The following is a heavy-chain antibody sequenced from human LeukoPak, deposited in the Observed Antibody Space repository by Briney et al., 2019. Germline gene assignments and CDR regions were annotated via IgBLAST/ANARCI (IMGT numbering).Heavy chain of an antibody. CDR3: VRDGSIVVVPAAKNFLSSGNTRTFDP. V-gene: IGHV1-18*01. CDR2: ISAYNGNT. CDR1: GYTFTSYG. J-gene: IGHJ5*02. Sequence: ASVKVSCKASGYTFTSYGISWVRQAPGQGLEWMGWISAYNGNTNYAQKLQGRVTMTTDTSTSTAYMELRSLRSDDTAVYYCVRDGSIVVVPAAKNFLSSGNTRTFDPWGQGTLVTVSS. D-gene: IGHD2-2*01.